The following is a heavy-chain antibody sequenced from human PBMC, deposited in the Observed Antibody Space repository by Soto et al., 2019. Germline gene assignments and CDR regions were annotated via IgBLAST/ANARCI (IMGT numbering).Heavy chain of an antibody. Sequence: QMQLQESGPGLVKPSETLSLTCAVSSASIITEQRWTWVRQPPGKGLEWIGENHHSGSTNNNPSLRRRVPMSVNSPQNQFSLNLTSVTAADTALSSCPRSFGWYAIAPWGQGTLVIVSS. D-gene: IGHD6-19*01. CDR1: SASIITEQR. CDR3: PRSFGWYAIAP. J-gene: IGHJ5*02. V-gene: IGHV4-4*02. CDR2: NHHSGST.